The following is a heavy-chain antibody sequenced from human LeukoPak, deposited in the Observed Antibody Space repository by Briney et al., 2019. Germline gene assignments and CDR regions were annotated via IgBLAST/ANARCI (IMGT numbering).Heavy chain of an antibody. CDR1: GYTFTSYD. D-gene: IGHD6-13*01. J-gene: IGHJ4*02. CDR3: ARGLRREQQLLRAFDD. CDR2: MNPNSGNT. V-gene: IGHV1-8*01. Sequence: ASVKVSCKASGYTFTSYDINWVRQATGQGLEWMGWMNPNSGNTGYAQKFQGRVSMTSNTSTSTAYMELSSLRSEDTAVYYCARGLRREQQLLRAFDDWGQGTLVTVSS.